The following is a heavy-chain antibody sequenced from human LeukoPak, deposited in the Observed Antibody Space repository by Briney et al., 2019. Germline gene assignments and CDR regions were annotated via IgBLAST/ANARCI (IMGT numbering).Heavy chain of an antibody. J-gene: IGHJ4*02. CDR1: GFTFDDYV. Sequence: GGSLRLSCAASGFTFDDYVTSWVRQAPGKGLEWVSGINWNGGSTGYAYSVKGRFTISRDNAKTSLYLQMNSQRAKDTALYYCARGLTPRSVWGSADYWGQGTLVPVSS. D-gene: IGHD3-16*01. V-gene: IGHV3-20*04. CDR2: INWNGGST. CDR3: ARGLTPRSVWGSADY.